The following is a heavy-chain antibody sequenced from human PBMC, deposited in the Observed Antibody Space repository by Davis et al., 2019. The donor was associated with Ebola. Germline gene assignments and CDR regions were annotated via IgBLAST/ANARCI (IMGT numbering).Heavy chain of an antibody. CDR3: ASARGYTYAYDY. J-gene: IGHJ4*02. D-gene: IGHD5-18*01. V-gene: IGHV3-23*01. CDR1: GFTFSGYA. Sequence: GGSLRLSCAASGFTFSGYAMSWVRQAPGKGLEWVSAISGSGGSTYYADSVKGRFTISRDNAKNSLYLQMNSLRAEDTAVYYCASARGYTYAYDYWGQGTLVTVSS. CDR2: ISGSGGST.